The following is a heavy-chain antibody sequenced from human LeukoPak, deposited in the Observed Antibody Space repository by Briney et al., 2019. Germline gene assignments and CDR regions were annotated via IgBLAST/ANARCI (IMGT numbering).Heavy chain of an antibody. CDR1: GYTFTSYA. Sequence: ASVKVSCKASGYTFTSYAMNWVRQAPGQGLEWMGWINTNTGNPTYAQGFTGRFVFSLDTSVSTAYLQISSLKAEDTAVYYCARVGSGWYSRNYYYGMDVWGQGTTVTVSS. D-gene: IGHD6-19*01. V-gene: IGHV7-4-1*02. CDR2: INTNTGNP. CDR3: ARVGSGWYSRNYYYGMDV. J-gene: IGHJ6*02.